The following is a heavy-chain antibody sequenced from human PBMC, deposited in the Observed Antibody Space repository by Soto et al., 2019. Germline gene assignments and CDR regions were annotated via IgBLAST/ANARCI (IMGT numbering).Heavy chain of an antibody. Sequence: GGSRRLSCAASGFTVSSNYMSWVRQAPGKGLEWVSVIYSGGSTYYADSVKGRFTISRDNSKNTLYLQMNSLRAEDTAVYYCARDRVVSGYPEYFQHWGQGTLVTVSS. D-gene: IGHD3-22*01. CDR1: GFTVSSNY. CDR2: IYSGGST. J-gene: IGHJ1*01. CDR3: ARDRVVSGYPEYFQH. V-gene: IGHV3-53*01.